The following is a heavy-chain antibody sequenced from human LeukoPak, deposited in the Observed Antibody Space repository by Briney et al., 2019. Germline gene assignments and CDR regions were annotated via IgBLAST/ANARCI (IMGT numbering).Heavy chain of an antibody. CDR1: GFSFSSYG. CDR3: ARPTTLYYFDY. J-gene: IGHJ4*02. CDR2: IWYDGSKK. V-gene: IGHV3-30*19. Sequence: GGSLRLSCAASGFSFSSYGMHWVRQAPGKGLEWVAVIWYDGSKKYYADSVKGRFTISRDNSKNTLYLQMNSLRAEDTAVYYCARPTTLYYFDYWGQGTLVTVSS. D-gene: IGHD4-11*01.